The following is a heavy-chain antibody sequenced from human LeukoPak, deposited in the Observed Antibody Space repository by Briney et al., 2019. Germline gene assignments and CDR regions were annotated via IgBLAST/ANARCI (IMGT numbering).Heavy chain of an antibody. CDR1: GFTFSSYE. J-gene: IGHJ3*02. Sequence: PGGSLRLSCAASGFTFSSYEMSWVRQAPGKGLEWVSAISGSGGSTYYADSVKGRFTISRDNSKNTLYLQMNSLRAEDTAVYYCAKVMVVVPAAPLRYAFDIWGQGTMVTVSS. D-gene: IGHD2-2*01. CDR3: AKVMVVVPAAPLRYAFDI. CDR2: ISGSGGST. V-gene: IGHV3-23*01.